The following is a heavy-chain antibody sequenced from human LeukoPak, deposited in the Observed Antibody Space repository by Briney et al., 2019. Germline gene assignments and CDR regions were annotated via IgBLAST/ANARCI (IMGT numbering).Heavy chain of an antibody. D-gene: IGHD5-12*01. CDR1: GFTFSSYW. CDR3: ARDWSSGHEYSGCVDY. J-gene: IGHJ4*02. CDR2: LNRDGSEK. V-gene: IGHV3-7*01. Sequence: GGSLRLSCAASGFTFSSYWMTWVRQAPGKGLEWVANLNRDGSEKYYVDSVRGRFTISRDNAKNSLYLQMNSLRAEDTAVYYCARDWSSGHEYSGCVDYWGLGTLVTVSS.